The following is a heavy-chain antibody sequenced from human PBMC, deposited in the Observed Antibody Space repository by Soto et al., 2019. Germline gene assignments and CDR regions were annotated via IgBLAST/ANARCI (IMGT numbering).Heavy chain of an antibody. J-gene: IGHJ4*02. V-gene: IGHV3-43*01. CDR3: AKDQGTDGFDY. D-gene: IGHD1-1*01. CDR1: GFTFDDYT. Sequence: EVQLVESGGVVVQPGGSLRLSCAASGFTFDDYTMHWVRQAQGKGLEWVSLISWDGGSTYYADSVKGRFTISRDNSKNSLYLQMNSLRTEDTALYYCAKDQGTDGFDYWGQGTLVTVSS. CDR2: ISWDGGST.